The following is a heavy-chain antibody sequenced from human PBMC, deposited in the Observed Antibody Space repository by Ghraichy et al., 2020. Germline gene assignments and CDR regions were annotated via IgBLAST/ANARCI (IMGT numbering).Heavy chain of an antibody. CDR3: ATEAVYSRGCSGGSCYSVGTFDI. CDR1: GGSFSGYY. Sequence: SETLSLTCAVYGGSFSGYYWSWIRQPPGKGLEWIGEINHSGSTNYNPSLKSRVTISVDTSKNQFSLKLSSVTAADTAVYYCATEAVYSRGCSGGSCYSVGTFDIWGQGTMVTVSS. CDR2: INHSGST. V-gene: IGHV4-34*01. D-gene: IGHD2-15*01. J-gene: IGHJ3*02.